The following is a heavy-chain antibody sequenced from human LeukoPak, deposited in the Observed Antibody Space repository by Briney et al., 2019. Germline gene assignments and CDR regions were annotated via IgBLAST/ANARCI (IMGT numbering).Heavy chain of an antibody. J-gene: IGHJ4*02. Sequence: PSETLSLTCAVYGGSFSGYYWSWIRQPPGKGLEWIGEINHSGSTNYNPSLKSRVTISVDTSKNQFSLKLSSVTAADTAVYYCARTTHIEYSSSSEFDYWGQGTLVTVSS. CDR3: ARTTHIEYSSSSEFDY. V-gene: IGHV4-34*01. D-gene: IGHD6-6*01. CDR2: INHSGST. CDR1: GGSFSGYY.